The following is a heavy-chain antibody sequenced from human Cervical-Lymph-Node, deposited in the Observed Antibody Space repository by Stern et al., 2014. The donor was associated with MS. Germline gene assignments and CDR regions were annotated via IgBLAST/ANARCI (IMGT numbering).Heavy chain of an antibody. CDR3: ARDAAHSGSDF. Sequence: VQLVESGGGVVEPGRSLRLSCAASGFTFSHFGMHWVRQAPGKGLEWLAVIWFDGSQQYYADSVKGRFAISQDNSRDTQSLKMDSLRAEDTAVYYWARDAAHSGSDFWGQGTLVTVSS. J-gene: IGHJ4*02. V-gene: IGHV3-33*01. CDR2: IWFDGSQQ. D-gene: IGHD3/OR15-3a*01. CDR1: GFTFSHFG.